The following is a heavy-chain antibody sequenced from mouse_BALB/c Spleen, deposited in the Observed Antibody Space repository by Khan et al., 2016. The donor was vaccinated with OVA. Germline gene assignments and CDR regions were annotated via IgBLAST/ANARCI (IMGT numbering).Heavy chain of an antibody. V-gene: IGHV5-9*02. CDR1: GFAFSSYD. Sequence: EVQLQESGGGLVKPGGSLKLSCAPSGFAFSSYDMSWVRQTPEKRLEWVATISGTGIYTYYPDSVKGRFTISRDNARNTLYLQMSSLRSEDMALYYVARPAYYGNPWFTYRGQGTLVTFSA. D-gene: IGHD2-10*01. CDR2: ISGTGIYT. J-gene: IGHJ3*01. CDR3: ARPAYYGNPWFTY.